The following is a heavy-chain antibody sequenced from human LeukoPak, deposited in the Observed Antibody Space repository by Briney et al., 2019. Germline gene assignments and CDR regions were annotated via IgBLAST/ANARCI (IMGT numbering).Heavy chain of an antibody. CDR1: GDSSSSYY. Sequence: SETLSLTCTVSGDSSSSYYWSWIRQPPGKGLEWIGYIYTRGTTNYNPSLRSRVTISVDTSENQFSLKLSSVTAADTAVYYCARILRYPFYMDVWGKGTTVTVSS. CDR3: ARILRYPFYMDV. D-gene: IGHD3-9*01. V-gene: IGHV4-4*09. J-gene: IGHJ6*03. CDR2: IYTRGTT.